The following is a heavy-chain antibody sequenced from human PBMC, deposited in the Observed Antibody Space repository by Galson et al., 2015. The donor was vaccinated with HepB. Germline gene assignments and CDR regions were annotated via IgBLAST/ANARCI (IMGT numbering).Heavy chain of an antibody. V-gene: IGHV2-70*04. CDR1: GFSLSTSGMR. CDR2: IDWDDDK. D-gene: IGHD6-13*01. J-gene: IGHJ4*02. Sequence: PALVKPTQTLTLTCTFSGFSLSTSGMRVSWIRQPPGKALEWLARIDWDDDKFYSTSLKTRLTISKDTSKNQVVLTMTNMDPVGTATYYCARMPIAAAGFTAFDYWGQGTLVTVSS. CDR3: ARMPIAAAGFTAFDY.